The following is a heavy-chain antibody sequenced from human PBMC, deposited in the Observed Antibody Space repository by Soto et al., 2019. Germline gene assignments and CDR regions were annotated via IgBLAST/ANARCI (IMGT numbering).Heavy chain of an antibody. D-gene: IGHD3-9*01. V-gene: IGHV1-18*01. J-gene: IGHJ3*02. Sequence: ASVKVSCEACGYTFTSYGISWVRQAPGQGLEWMGWISAYNGNTNYAQKLQGRVTMTTDTSTSTAYMELRSLRSDDTAVYYCATRLTFYDILTGKPAENDAFDIWGQGTMVTVSS. CDR2: ISAYNGNT. CDR3: ATRLTFYDILTGKPAENDAFDI. CDR1: GYTFTSYG.